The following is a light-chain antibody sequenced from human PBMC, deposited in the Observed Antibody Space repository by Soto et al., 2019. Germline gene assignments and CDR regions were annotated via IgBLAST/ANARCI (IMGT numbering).Light chain of an antibody. Sequence: DVVVTQSPLSLPVTLAQPASSSSRSSQGLVYTDGNTYLNWFQQRPGQSPRRVIYQLSNRDSGVPDRFSGIGSGTDFTLKISRVEAEDVGVYYCMQGTHWPPMYTFGQGTKLEIK. CDR2: QLS. J-gene: IGKJ2*01. CDR1: QGLVYTDGNTY. V-gene: IGKV2-30*01. CDR3: MQGTHWPPMYT.